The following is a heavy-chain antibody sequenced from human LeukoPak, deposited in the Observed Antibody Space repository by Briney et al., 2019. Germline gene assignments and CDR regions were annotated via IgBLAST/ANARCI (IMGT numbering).Heavy chain of an antibody. CDR1: GGSISSYY. CDR3: AGGVVRGVIADY. V-gene: IGHV4-59*01. D-gene: IGHD3-10*01. Sequence: KPSETLSLTCTVSGGSISSYYWSWIRQPPGKGLEWIGYIYYSGSTNYNPSLKSRVTISVDTSKNQFSLKLSSVTAADTAVYYCAGGVVRGVIADYWGQGTLVTVSS. CDR2: IYYSGST. J-gene: IGHJ4*02.